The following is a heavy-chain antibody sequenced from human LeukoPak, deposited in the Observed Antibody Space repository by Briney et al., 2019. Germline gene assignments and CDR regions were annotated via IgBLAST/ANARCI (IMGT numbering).Heavy chain of an antibody. CDR2: IYHSGST. CDR3: ARTPYSSSSGWFDP. Sequence: PSETLSLTCTVSGGSISSSSYYWGWIRQPPGKGLEWIGEIYHSGSTNYNPSLKSRVTISVDKSKNQFSLKLSSVTAADTAVYYCARTPYSSSSGWFDPWGQGTLVTVSS. J-gene: IGHJ5*02. D-gene: IGHD6-6*01. V-gene: IGHV4-39*07. CDR1: GGSISSSSYY.